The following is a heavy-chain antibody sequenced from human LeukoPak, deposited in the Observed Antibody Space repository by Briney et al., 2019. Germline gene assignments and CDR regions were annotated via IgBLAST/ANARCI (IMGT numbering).Heavy chain of an antibody. D-gene: IGHD4-17*01. CDR1: GCCISSYY. V-gene: IGHV4-59*01. J-gene: IGHJ4*02. CDR3: ARDCRQDYVYFDH. Sequence: SETLSLTCTVPGCCISSYYWSWIRQPPGKGLEWIGYINYSGSTNYNPSLKSRVTMSVDTSKNQFSLKLSSVTAADTAMYYCARDCRQDYVYFDHWGQGSLVTVSS. CDR2: INYSGST.